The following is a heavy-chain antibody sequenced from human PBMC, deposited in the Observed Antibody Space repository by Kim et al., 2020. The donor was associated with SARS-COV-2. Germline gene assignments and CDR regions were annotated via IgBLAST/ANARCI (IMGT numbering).Heavy chain of an antibody. Sequence: YAQKLQGRVTMTTDTSTSTAYMELRSLRSDDTAVYYCARGLYSSSHLVDYWGQGTLVTVSS. V-gene: IGHV1-18*01. J-gene: IGHJ4*02. CDR3: ARGLYSSSHLVDY. D-gene: IGHD6-13*01.